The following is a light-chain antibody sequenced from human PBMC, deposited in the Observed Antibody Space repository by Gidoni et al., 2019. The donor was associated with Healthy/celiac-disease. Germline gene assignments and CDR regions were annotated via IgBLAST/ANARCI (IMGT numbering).Light chain of an antibody. V-gene: IGKV2-28*01. Sequence: DIVMTQSPLSLPVTPGEPASISCRPSQSLLHSTGYNYLDWYLQKQGQSPQILIYLGSNRATGGPDRFSGSGSGTDFTLKISRVEAEDVGVYYCMQALQTPLYTFGQGTKLEIK. J-gene: IGKJ2*01. CDR2: LGS. CDR3: MQALQTPLYT. CDR1: QSLLHSTGYNY.